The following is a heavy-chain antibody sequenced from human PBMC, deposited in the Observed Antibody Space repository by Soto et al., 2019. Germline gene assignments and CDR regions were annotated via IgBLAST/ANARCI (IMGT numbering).Heavy chain of an antibody. J-gene: IGHJ3*02. D-gene: IGHD1-26*01. Sequence: SDTLSLTCTVSGGSLSSYYWSWIRQPPGKGLEWIGYIYYGGSTNYNPSLKSRVTISVDTSKNQFSLKLSSVTAADTAVSYCARGWEPLSFGIWGQGTMVTVSS. CDR3: ARGWEPLSFGI. CDR2: IYYGGST. CDR1: GGSLSSYY. V-gene: IGHV4-59*01.